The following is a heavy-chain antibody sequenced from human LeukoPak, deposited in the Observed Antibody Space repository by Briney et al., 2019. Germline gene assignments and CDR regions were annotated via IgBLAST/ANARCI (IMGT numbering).Heavy chain of an antibody. J-gene: IGHJ2*01. CDR2: IYHSGST. D-gene: IGHD6-13*01. Sequence: PSETLSLTCTVSGGSISSYYWSWIRQPPGKGLEWIGYIYHSGSTKYNPSLNSRVAISVDTSKNQFSLTLSSVTAADTAVYYCARQGSSSHWYFDLWCRGTLVTVSS. CDR3: ARQGSSSHWYFDL. CDR1: GGSISSYY. V-gene: IGHV4-59*08.